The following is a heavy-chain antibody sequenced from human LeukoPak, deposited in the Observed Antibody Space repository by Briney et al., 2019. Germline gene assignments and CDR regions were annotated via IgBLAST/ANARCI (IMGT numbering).Heavy chain of an antibody. V-gene: IGHV3-30*02. CDR2: IWHDASNK. CDR1: GISFRSYG. J-gene: IGHJ4*02. Sequence: GGSLRLSCAASGISFRSYGMHWVRQAPGKGLEWVTFIWHDASNKYYAESVKGRFIISRDNSRNTVFLQMNSLRAEDTAIHYCATDISTHYFGSWGQGTLVTVSS. D-gene: IGHD3-9*01. CDR3: ATDISTHYFGS.